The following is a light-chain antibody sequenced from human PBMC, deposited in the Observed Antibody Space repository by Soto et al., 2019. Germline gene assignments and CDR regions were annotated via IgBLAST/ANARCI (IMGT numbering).Light chain of an antibody. CDR3: SSYTSSNTWV. CDR1: SSDVGDYNY. J-gene: IGLJ3*02. V-gene: IGLV2-14*01. Sequence: QSALTQPASVSGSPGQSITISCTGTSSDVGDYNYVSWYQQHPGKAPKLMIYEVSNRPSGVSNRFSGSKSGNTASLTISGLQAEAEADYYCSSYTSSNTWVFVGGTKLTVL. CDR2: EVS.